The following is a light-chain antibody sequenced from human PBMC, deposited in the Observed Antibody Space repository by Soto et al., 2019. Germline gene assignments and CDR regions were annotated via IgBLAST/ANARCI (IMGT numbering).Light chain of an antibody. Sequence: QAVVTQEPSLTASPGGTVTLTCGSSTGTVTSGHYPYWFQQKPGQAPRTLIFDTDNKHSWTPARFSGSLLGGKAALTLSGAQPEDEADYYCLLNYSDGRGVFGPGTKVTVL. CDR1: TGTVTSGHY. CDR2: DTD. CDR3: LLNYSDGRGV. V-gene: IGLV7-46*01. J-gene: IGLJ1*01.